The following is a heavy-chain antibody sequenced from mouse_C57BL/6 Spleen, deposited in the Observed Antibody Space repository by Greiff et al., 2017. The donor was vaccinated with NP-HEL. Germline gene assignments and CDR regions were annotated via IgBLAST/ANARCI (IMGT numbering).Heavy chain of an antibody. D-gene: IGHD1-1*02. Sequence: VQLQQSVAELVRPGASVKLSCTASGFTIKNTYMHWVKQRPEQGLEWIGRIDPANGSTNYAPKFQGKATITADTSSNTAYLQLSSLTSEDTAIYYCARRSPDYYAMDDWGKGTTVTVSS. J-gene: IGHJ4*01. V-gene: IGHV14-3*01. CDR3: ARRSPDYYAMDD. CDR2: IDPANGST. CDR1: GFTIKNTY.